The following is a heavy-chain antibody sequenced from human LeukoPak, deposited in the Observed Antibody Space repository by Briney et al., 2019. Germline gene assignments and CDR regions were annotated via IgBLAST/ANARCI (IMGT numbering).Heavy chain of an antibody. CDR2: IIPIFGTA. J-gene: IGHJ5*02. Sequence: SVKVSCKASGGTFSSYAISWVRQAPGQGLEWMGGIIPIFGTANYAQKFQGRVTITADESTSTAYMELSSLRSEDTAVYYCARGLLGYCSSTSCYSGDWFDPWGQGTLVTVSS. CDR1: GGTFSSYA. CDR3: ARGLLGYCSSTSCYSGDWFDP. D-gene: IGHD2-2*01. V-gene: IGHV1-69*01.